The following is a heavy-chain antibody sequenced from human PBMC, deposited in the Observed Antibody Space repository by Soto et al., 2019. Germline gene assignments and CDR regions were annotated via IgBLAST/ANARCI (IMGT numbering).Heavy chain of an antibody. CDR2: VNGDGSST. J-gene: IGHJ4*02. Sequence: EVQLVESGGGLVQPGGSLRLSCAASGFTFSNYWMHWVRQAPGEGLVWVSRVNGDGSSTSYADSVKGRFTVSRDSAKSTLYLQMNSLRAEDTAVYYCARDSSGSCDYWGQGTLFTVPS. CDR3: ARDSSGSCDY. CDR1: GFTFSNYW. V-gene: IGHV3-74*01.